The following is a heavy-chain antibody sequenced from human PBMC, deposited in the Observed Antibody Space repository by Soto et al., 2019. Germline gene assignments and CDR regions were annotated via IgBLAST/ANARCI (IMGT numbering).Heavy chain of an antibody. D-gene: IGHD3-10*01. V-gene: IGHV1-69*01. J-gene: IGHJ4*02. Sequence: VQLVQSGAEVKKPGSSVKVSCKASGGTFTSFPFSWVRQAPGQGLEWMGGIIPIFETTNYAQKFRGRLPITADESTTTAYMELTSLTSEDTAVYFCARESGDYGRPYFDYWGQGTVVSVSS. CDR3: ARESGDYGRPYFDY. CDR2: IIPIFETT. CDR1: GGTFTSFP.